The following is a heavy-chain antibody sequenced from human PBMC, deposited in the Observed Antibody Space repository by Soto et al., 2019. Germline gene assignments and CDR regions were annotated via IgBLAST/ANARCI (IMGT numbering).Heavy chain of an antibody. J-gene: IGHJ4*02. Sequence: PWETLSLTCTVYDGSISNFYWSWIRQPPGKGLEWIGYISSSGNTNYNPSLKSRVSISVDTSKNQFSLNLTSVTAADTAVYYCARAPMVLTRSYFDSWGQGTPVTVSS. CDR1: DGSISNFY. CDR3: ARAPMVLTRSYFDS. D-gene: IGHD3-22*01. CDR2: ISSSGNT. V-gene: IGHV4-59*01.